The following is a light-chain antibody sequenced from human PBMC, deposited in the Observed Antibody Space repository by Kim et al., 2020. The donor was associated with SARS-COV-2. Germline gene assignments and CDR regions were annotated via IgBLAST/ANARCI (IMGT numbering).Light chain of an antibody. J-gene: IGKJ5*01. CDR2: KVS. CDR1: QSLVYSDGNTY. CDR3: MQGIHPIT. V-gene: IGKV2-30*01. Sequence: DVVMTQSPLSLPVTLGQPASISCRSSQSLVYSDGNTYLNWFQQRPGQSPRRLIYKVSNRDSGVPDRFSGSGSGTDFTLKISRVEAEDVGVYYCMQGIHPITFGKGIRLEIK.